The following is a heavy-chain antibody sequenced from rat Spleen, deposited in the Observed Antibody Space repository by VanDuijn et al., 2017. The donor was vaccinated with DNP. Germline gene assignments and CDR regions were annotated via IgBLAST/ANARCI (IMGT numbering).Heavy chain of an antibody. CDR2: ITYDGGYT. CDR1: GFTFSDYY. V-gene: IGHV5-22*01. Sequence: EVQLVESGGGLVQPGRSLKLSCAASGFTFSDYYMAWVRQAPTKGLELVAYITYDGGYTYYGDPVKGRFTISRDNAKTTLSLQMNSLRSEDMATYDCARPMDYYSGGFAYWGQGTLVTVSS. J-gene: IGHJ3*01. D-gene: IGHD1-1*01. CDR3: ARPMDYYSGGFAY.